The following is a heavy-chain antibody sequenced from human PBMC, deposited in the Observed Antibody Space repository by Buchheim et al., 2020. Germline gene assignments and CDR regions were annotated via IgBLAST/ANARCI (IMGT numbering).Heavy chain of an antibody. J-gene: IGHJ5*02. V-gene: IGHV1-46*01. CDR1: GYTFTYYH. Sequence: QAQLVQSGAEVKKPGASVKVSCKASGYTFTYYHMHWVRQAPGQGLEWMAIINPRGGDTIYAQKFQGRVTLTRDTSTSPVYMELSGLRSEDRAGYYCARVVVSAMSSWFDPWGQGTL. CDR2: INPRGGDT. CDR3: ARVVVSAMSSWFDP. D-gene: IGHD2-21*02.